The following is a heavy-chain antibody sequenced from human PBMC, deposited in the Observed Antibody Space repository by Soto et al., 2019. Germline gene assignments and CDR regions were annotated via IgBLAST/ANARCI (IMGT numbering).Heavy chain of an antibody. J-gene: IGHJ6*02. CDR1: GLSLSTTGVG. D-gene: IGHD2-21*02. Sequence: QITLKESGPTLVKPTQTLTLTCTFSGLSLSTTGVGVGWIRQPPGKALEWLALIYWDDDKRYSPSLKSRISITKDTSQNQVVLTMTNMDPVDTATYFCVQSRCGGDCLQSYSSHSYYGLDVWGQGTTVTVSS. CDR2: IYWDDDK. CDR3: VQSRCGGDCLQSYSSHSYYGLDV. V-gene: IGHV2-5*02.